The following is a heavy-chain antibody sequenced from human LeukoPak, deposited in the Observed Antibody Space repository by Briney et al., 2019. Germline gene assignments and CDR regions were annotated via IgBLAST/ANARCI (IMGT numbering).Heavy chain of an antibody. CDR2: MSPNSGDT. J-gene: IGHJ4*02. Sequence: ASVKVSCKTSGYTFTNLDINWLRQAPGQGHEWMGWMSPNSGDTGYAQKFQGRVSMTRDIFKSTAYMELSSLRSEDTAIYYCASNPPNTGDFYYWGLGTLVTVSS. D-gene: IGHD1-1*01. V-gene: IGHV1-8*01. CDR1: GYTFTNLD. CDR3: ASNPPNTGDFYY.